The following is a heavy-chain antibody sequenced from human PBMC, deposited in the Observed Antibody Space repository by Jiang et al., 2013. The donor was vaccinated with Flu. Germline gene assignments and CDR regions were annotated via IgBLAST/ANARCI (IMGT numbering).Heavy chain of an antibody. CDR1: GVSFINDNYY. CDR2: IYYSGTP. CDR3: ARVSVIGTTPTAFDV. J-gene: IGHJ3*01. V-gene: IGHV4-30-4*08. Sequence: LTCTVSGVSFINDNYYWSWIRQPPGKGLEWIGFIYYSGTPYYSPSLKSRLTISVDVSQNQSSLRLSSVTAADTGVYYCARVSVIGTTPTAFDVWGQGTVVTVSS. D-gene: IGHD1-20*01.